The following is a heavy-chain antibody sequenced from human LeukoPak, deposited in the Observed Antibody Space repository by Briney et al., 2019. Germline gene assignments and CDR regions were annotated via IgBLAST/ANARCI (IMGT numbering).Heavy chain of an antibody. CDR1: GGSISSYY. CDR2: IYYSGST. V-gene: IGHV4-59*04. D-gene: IGHD6-19*01. CDR3: ARPRSSGWDPFDY. Sequence: SETLSLTCTVSGGSISSYYWSWIRQPPGKGLEWIGYIYYSGSTYYNPSLKSRVTISVDTSKNQFSLKLNSVTAADTAVYYCARPRSSGWDPFDYWGQGTLVTVSS. J-gene: IGHJ4*02.